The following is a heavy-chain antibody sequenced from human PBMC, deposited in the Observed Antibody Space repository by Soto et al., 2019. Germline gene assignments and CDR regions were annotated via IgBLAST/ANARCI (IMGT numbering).Heavy chain of an antibody. CDR3: ARDHEDDSSGYYPSQPDY. Sequence: QVQLVESGGGVVQPGRSLRLSCAASGFIFSSYGMHWVRQAPGNGLEWVAVIWYDGSNKYYAVSVKGRFTISRDNSKNTLYLQMNSLRAEDTAVYYCARDHEDDSSGYYPSQPDYWGQGTLVTVSS. D-gene: IGHD3-22*01. CDR1: GFIFSSYG. CDR2: IWYDGSNK. V-gene: IGHV3-33*01. J-gene: IGHJ4*02.